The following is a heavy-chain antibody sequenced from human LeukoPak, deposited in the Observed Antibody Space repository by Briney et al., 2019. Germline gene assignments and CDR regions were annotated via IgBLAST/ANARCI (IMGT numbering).Heavy chain of an antibody. Sequence: SVTVSCKASGGTFSSYAISWVRQAPGQGLEWMGRIIPILGIANYAQKFQGRVTITADKSTSTAYMELSSLRSEDTAVYYCARIDDILTGYYLDWFDPWGQGTLVTVSS. V-gene: IGHV1-69*04. CDR2: IIPILGIA. CDR1: GGTFSSYA. CDR3: ARIDDILTGYYLDWFDP. J-gene: IGHJ5*02. D-gene: IGHD3-9*01.